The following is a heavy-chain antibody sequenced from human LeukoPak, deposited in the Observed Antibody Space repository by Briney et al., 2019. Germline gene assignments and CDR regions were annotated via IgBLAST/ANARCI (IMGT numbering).Heavy chain of an antibody. D-gene: IGHD3-10*01. V-gene: IGHV4-59*12. Sequence: SETLSLTCTVSGGSISSYYWSWIRQPPGKGLEWIGYVYYSGSTNYNTSLKSRVTISVDTSEDQFSLKLSSVTAADTAVYYCARESGGSGTNFDYWGQGTLVTVSS. CDR3: ARESGGSGTNFDY. J-gene: IGHJ4*02. CDR1: GGSISSYY. CDR2: VYYSGST.